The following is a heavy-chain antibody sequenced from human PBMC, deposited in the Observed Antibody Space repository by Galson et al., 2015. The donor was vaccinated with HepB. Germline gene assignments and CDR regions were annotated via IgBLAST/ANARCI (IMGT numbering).Heavy chain of an antibody. J-gene: IGHJ3*02. V-gene: IGHV3-7*01. CDR3: ARGVGPRDIVVVVAALAFDI. CDR1: GFTFSSYW. CDR2: IKQDGSEK. D-gene: IGHD2-15*01. Sequence: SLRLSCAASGFTFSSYWMSWVRQAPGKGLEWVANIKQDGSEKYYVDSVKGRFTISRDNAKNSLYLQMNSLRAEDTAVYYCARGVGPRDIVVVVAALAFDIWGQGTMVTVSS.